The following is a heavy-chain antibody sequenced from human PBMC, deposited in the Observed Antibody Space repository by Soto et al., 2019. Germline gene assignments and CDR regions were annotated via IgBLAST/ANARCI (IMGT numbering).Heavy chain of an antibody. D-gene: IGHD1-1*01. Sequence: ASVKVSFKASGYTFSTYALHWVRQAPGQGLEWMGWINGGNGHTRYSQKFKDRVTISRDTPASTAYMELSGLRSEDTAVHYCARGKGMEENYYYYGMDVWGQGTTVTV. CDR2: INGGNGHT. V-gene: IGHV1-3*01. CDR3: ARGKGMEENYYYYGMDV. CDR1: GYTFSTYA. J-gene: IGHJ6*02.